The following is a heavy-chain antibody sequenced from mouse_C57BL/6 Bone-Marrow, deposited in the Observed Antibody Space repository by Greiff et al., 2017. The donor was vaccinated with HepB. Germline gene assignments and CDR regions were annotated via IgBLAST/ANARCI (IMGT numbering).Heavy chain of an antibody. V-gene: IGHV8-12*01. J-gene: IGHJ1*03. D-gene: IGHD1-1*01. CDR1: GFSLSTSGMG. CDR3: ARTVYYGSSYWYFDV. CDR2: IYWDDDK. Sequence: QVTLKVSGPGILQSSQPLSLTCSFSGFSLSTSGMGVSWIRQPSGKGLEWLAHIYWDDDKRYNPSLKSRLTISKDTSRNQVFLKITSVDTADTATYYCARTVYYGSSYWYFDVWGTGTTVTVSS.